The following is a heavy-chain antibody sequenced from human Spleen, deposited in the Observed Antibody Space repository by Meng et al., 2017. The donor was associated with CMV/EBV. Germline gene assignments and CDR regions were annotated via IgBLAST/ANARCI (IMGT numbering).Heavy chain of an antibody. CDR3: ARETAGDYDFWSGSEVYGMDV. CDR2: ISSSSSYI. J-gene: IGHJ6*02. CDR1: GFTFSSYS. Sequence: GESLKISCAASGFTFSSYSMNWVRQAPGKGLEWVSSISSSSSYIYYADSVKGRFTISRDNAKNSLYLQMNSLRAEDTAVYYCARETAGDYDFWSGSEVYGMDVWGQGTTVTVSS. V-gene: IGHV3-21*01. D-gene: IGHD3-3*01.